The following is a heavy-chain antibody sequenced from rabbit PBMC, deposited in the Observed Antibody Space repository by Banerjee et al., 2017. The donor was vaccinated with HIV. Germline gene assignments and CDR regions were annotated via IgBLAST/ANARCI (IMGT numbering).Heavy chain of an antibody. D-gene: IGHD1-1*01. CDR1: GFSFSSSYY. CDR2: IGCGSGST. Sequence: QSLEESGGDLVKPGASLTLTCTASGFSFSSSYYMTWVRQAPGKGLEWIGIIGCGSGSTYYASWAKGRFTISKTSSTTVTLQMTSLTAADTATYFCARTGAGGYLYGMDLWGPGTLVTVS. V-gene: IGHV1S40*01. J-gene: IGHJ6*01. CDR3: ARTGAGGYLYGMDL.